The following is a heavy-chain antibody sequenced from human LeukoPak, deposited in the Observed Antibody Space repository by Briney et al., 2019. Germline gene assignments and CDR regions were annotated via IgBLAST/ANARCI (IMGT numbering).Heavy chain of an antibody. CDR2: ISWDGGST. J-gene: IGHJ6*03. CDR3: ASVYYYGSGRFYYYYYMDV. V-gene: IGHV3-43D*03. CDR1: GFTFDDYS. Sequence: PGGSLRLSCAASGFTFDDYSMHWVRHAPGKGLEWVSLISWDGGSTYYADSVKGRFTISRDNSKNSLYLQMNSLRAEDTAVYYCASVYYYGSGRFYYYYYMDVWGKGTTVTISS. D-gene: IGHD3-10*01.